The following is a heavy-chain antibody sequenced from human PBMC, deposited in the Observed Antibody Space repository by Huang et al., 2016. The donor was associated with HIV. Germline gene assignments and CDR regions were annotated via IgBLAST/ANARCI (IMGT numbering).Heavy chain of an antibody. V-gene: IGHV4-39*01. CDR3: ASQHIGAAATWF. Sequence: QLQLQESGPGQVKPSETLSLTCTVAGDFISSTNSCWGWIRQSPGKGLEWVGSVYQSGSTNYNPSLKSRVTLSVDTSRNQFSLRLNSVTAADTAVYYCASQHIGAAATWFWGRGTQVAVSS. CDR1: GDFISSTNSC. D-gene: IGHD6-13*01. CDR2: VYQSGST. J-gene: IGHJ4*02.